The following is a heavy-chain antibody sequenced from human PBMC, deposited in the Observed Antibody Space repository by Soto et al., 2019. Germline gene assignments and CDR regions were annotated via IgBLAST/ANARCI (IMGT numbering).Heavy chain of an antibody. Sequence: SETLSLTCTVSGGSISSSSYYWGWIRQPPGKGLEWIGSIYYSGSTYYNPSLKSRVTISVDTSKNQFSLKLSSVTAADTAVYYCARATSSSSAPKFDYWGQGTLVTVSS. CDR1: GGSISSSSYY. D-gene: IGHD6-6*01. CDR2: IYYSGST. V-gene: IGHV4-39*01. CDR3: ARATSSSSAPKFDY. J-gene: IGHJ4*02.